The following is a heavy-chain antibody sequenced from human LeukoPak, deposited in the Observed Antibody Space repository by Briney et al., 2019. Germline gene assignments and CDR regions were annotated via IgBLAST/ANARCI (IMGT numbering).Heavy chain of an antibody. J-gene: IGHJ3*02. V-gene: IGHV4-59*01. CDR2: IYYSGST. CDR1: GGSISSYY. CDR3: ARDSPITIFGVVSYAFDI. Sequence: SETLSLTCTVSGGSISSYYWSWIRQPPAKGLEWIGYIYYSGSTNYNPSLKSRVTISVDTSKNQFPLKLSSVTAADTAVYYCARDSPITIFGVVSYAFDIWGQGTMVTVSS. D-gene: IGHD3-3*01.